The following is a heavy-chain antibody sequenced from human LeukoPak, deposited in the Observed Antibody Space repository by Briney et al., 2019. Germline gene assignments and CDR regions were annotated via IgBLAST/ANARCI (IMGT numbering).Heavy chain of an antibody. CDR3: ARSTIRLNWFDP. J-gene: IGHJ5*02. CDR1: GFTFSSYW. CDR2: INSDGGST. D-gene: IGHD3-3*01. V-gene: IGHV3-74*01. Sequence: GGSLRLSCAASGFTFSSYWMHWVRQAPGKGLVWVSGINSDGGSTTYADSVKGRFTISRDNAKNTLYLQMNSLRADDTAVYYCARSTIRLNWFDPWGQGTLVTVSS.